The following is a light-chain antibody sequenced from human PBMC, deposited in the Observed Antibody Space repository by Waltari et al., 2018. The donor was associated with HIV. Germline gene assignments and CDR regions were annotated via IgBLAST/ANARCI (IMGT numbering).Light chain of an antibody. J-gene: IGKJ2*01. CDR2: GAS. CDR3: QQYNNWPQT. CDR1: PTINNN. Sequence: ENVMTQSPATLSVSPGERATLSCRASPTINNNLAWYQQKPGQAPQLLIYGASTRAAGVPARFSGSGSGTEFTLTITSLQSEDLAIYYCQQYNNWPQTFGQGTKVEIK. V-gene: IGKV3-15*01.